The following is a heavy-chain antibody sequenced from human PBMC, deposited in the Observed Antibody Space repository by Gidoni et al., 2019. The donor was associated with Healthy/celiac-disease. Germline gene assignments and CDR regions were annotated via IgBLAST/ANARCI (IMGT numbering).Heavy chain of an antibody. CDR1: GGTFSRYA. V-gene: IGHV1-69*04. CDR2: IIPILGIA. Sequence: QVQLVQSGAEVKKPGSSVKVSCKASGGTFSRYAISWVRQAPGQGLEWMGRIIPILGIANYAQKCQGRVTITADKSTSTAYMELSSLRSEDTAVYYCAREEGGRIAAAENWFDPWGQGTLVTVSS. D-gene: IGHD6-13*01. CDR3: AREEGGRIAAAENWFDP. J-gene: IGHJ5*02.